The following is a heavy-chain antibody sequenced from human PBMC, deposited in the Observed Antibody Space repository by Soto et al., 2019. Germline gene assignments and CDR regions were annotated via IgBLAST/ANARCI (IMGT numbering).Heavy chain of an antibody. J-gene: IGHJ6*02. CDR1: GFTFSSYG. V-gene: IGHV3-30*18. Sequence: GGSLRLSCAASGFTFSSYGMHWVRQAPGKGLEWVAVISYDGSNKYYADSVKGRFTISRDNSKNTLYLQMNSLRAGDTAVYYCAKMGDYGEPYYYGMDVWGQGTTVTVS. CDR3: AKMGDYGEPYYYGMDV. CDR2: ISYDGSNK. D-gene: IGHD4-17*01.